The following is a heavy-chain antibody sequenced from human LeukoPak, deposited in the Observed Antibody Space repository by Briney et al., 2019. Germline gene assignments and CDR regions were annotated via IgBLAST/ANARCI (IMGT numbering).Heavy chain of an antibody. J-gene: IGHJ4*02. CDR1: GFTFSDYY. CDR2: ISSSGSTI. V-gene: IGHV3-11*01. Sequence: KTGGSLRLSCAASGFTFSDYYMSWIRQAPGKGLEWVSYISSSGSTIYYADSVRGRFTISRDNAKNSLYLQMNSLRAEDTAVYYCARDLVAVAGRDYWGQGTLVTVSS. D-gene: IGHD6-19*01. CDR3: ARDLVAVAGRDY.